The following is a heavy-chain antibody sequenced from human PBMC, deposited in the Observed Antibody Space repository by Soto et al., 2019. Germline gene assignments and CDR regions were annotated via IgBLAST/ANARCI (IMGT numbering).Heavy chain of an antibody. Sequence: GGSLRLSCSVSGFTFSNYAMHWVRQAPGKGLEYISGITSDGDRTWHADSVKDRFTISRDNSKNTLFLQMRSLRVEDTAIYFCVKGNQLLRYYFEFWGPGTLVTVS. CDR1: GFTFSNYA. J-gene: IGHJ4*01. D-gene: IGHD2-15*01. CDR2: ITSDGDRT. V-gene: IGHV3-64D*06. CDR3: VKGNQLLRYYFEF.